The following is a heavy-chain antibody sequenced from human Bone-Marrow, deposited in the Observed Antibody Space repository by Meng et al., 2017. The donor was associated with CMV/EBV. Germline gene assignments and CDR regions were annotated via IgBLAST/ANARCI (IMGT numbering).Heavy chain of an antibody. CDR3: ARIHYYYGMDV. Sequence: GESLKISCAASGFTFSSYDMHWVRQATGKGLEWVSAIGTAGDTYYPGSVKGRFTISRENAKNSLYLQMNSLRAGDTAVYYCARIHYYYGMDVWGQGTTVTGSS. V-gene: IGHV3-13*01. J-gene: IGHJ6*01. CDR2: IGTAGDT. CDR1: GFTFSSYD.